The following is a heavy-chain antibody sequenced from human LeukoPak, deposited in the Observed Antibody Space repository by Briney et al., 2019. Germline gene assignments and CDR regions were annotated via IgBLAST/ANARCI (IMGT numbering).Heavy chain of an antibody. CDR2: VYSTGST. CDR1: GGSISSGSYY. D-gene: IGHD3-3*01. J-gene: IGHJ6*03. CDR3: ARARKQDDNFYRGYYYMDV. V-gene: IGHV4-61*02. Sequence: PSQTLSLTCTVSGGSISSGSYYWSWIRQPAGKGLEWIGRVYSTGSTTYSPSLKSRVTISVDTSKNQVSLELRSVTAADTAVYYCARARKQDDNFYRGYYYMDVWGKGTTVIVSS.